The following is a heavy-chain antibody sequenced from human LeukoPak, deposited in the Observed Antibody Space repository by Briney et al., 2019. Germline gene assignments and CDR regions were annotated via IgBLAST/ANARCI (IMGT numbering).Heavy chain of an antibody. CDR1: GFTFSDYY. J-gene: IGHJ3*02. D-gene: IGHD1-1*01. V-gene: IGHV3-11*04. Sequence: GGSLRLSCAASGFTFSDYYMSWIRQAPGKGLEWVSYISSSGSTIYYADSVKGRFTVSRDNAKNSVYLQMNSLRVEDTAMYYCARAYATGTTMRTFDIWGQGTMVTVSS. CDR2: ISSSGSTI. CDR3: ARAYATGTTMRTFDI.